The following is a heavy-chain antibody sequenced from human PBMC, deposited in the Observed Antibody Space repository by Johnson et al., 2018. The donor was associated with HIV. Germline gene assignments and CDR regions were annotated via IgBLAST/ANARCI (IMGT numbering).Heavy chain of an antibody. J-gene: IGHJ3*02. CDR3: AREWLYGFDI. Sequence: VQLVESGGGVAQPGRSLRLSCTASGFTFSTYAMHWVRQAPGKGLEWVSVIYSGGSPYYADSVKGRFTISRDNSKNTLYLQMNSLRAEDTAVYYCAREWLYGFDIWGQGTMVTVSS. D-gene: IGHD5-24*01. CDR2: IYSGGSP. V-gene: IGHV3-66*01. CDR1: GFTFSTYA.